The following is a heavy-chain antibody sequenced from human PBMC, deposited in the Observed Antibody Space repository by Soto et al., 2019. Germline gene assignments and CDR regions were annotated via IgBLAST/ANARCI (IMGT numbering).Heavy chain of an antibody. J-gene: IGHJ6*02. CDR1: GFSFSSSYY. Sequence: PGGSLRLSCATSGFSFSSSYYWGWIRQPPGKGLEWIGSIYYSGSTYYNPSLKSRVTISVDTSKNQFSLKLSSVTAADTAVYYCARLTPLKVTIFGVVTIYYYYGMDVWGQGTTVTVSS. CDR3: ARLTPLKVTIFGVVTIYYYYGMDV. CDR2: IYYSGST. D-gene: IGHD3-3*01. V-gene: IGHV4-39*01.